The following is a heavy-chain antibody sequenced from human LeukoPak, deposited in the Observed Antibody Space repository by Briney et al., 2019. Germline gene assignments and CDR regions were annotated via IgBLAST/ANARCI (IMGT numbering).Heavy chain of an antibody. CDR3: AKEKGANWDPFDY. V-gene: IGHV3-30*02. CDR1: GFTFSSYG. CDR2: IRYDGSNK. D-gene: IGHD7-27*01. Sequence: GGSLRLSCAASGFTFSSYGMHWVRQAPGKGLEWVAFIRYDGSNKYYADSVKGRFTISRDNSKNTLYLQMNSLRAEDTALYYCAKEKGANWDPFDYWGRGTLVIVSS. J-gene: IGHJ4*02.